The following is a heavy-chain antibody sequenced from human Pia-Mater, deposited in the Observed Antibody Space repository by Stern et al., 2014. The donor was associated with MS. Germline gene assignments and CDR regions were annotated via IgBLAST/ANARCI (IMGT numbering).Heavy chain of an antibody. CDR2: ISYDWSVK. CDR1: GFTFGRFG. Sequence: VQLEESGGGVVQPGGSLRLSCAASGFTFGRFGMHWVRQAPGKGLEWVASISYDWSVKSSAASVKGRFTISRDNSKDTLFLHMNSLRAEDSALYYCAKDGATTVRGFPGWGPQNEKISFCFFDLWGRGTLVTVSS. D-gene: IGHD3-10*01. V-gene: IGHV3-30*18. J-gene: IGHJ2*01. CDR3: AKDGATTVRGFPGWGPQNEKISFCFFDL.